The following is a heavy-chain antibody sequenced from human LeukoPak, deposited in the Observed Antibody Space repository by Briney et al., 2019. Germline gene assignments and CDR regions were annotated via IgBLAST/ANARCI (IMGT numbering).Heavy chain of an antibody. Sequence: GGSLRLSFAASGFTFSSYWMHWVRQAPGKGLVWVSRINSDGSSTNYADSVKGRFTISRDNAKNTLYLQMNSLRAEDTAVYYCARGTGYSVFDYWGQGTLVTVSS. J-gene: IGHJ4*02. D-gene: IGHD3/OR15-3a*01. CDR1: GFTFSSYW. CDR3: ARGTGYSVFDY. CDR2: INSDGSST. V-gene: IGHV3-74*01.